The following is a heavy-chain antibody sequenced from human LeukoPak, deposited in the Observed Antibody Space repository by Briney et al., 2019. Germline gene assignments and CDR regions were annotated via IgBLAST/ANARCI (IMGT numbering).Heavy chain of an antibody. Sequence: ASVKVSCKASGYTFTSYYMHWVRQAPGQGLEWMGWINPNSGGTNYAQKFQGRVTMTRDTSISTAYMELSRLRSNDTAVYYCARDERYDSSGYPFDYWGQGTLVTVSS. CDR3: ARDERYDSSGYPFDY. J-gene: IGHJ4*02. D-gene: IGHD3-22*01. CDR2: INPNSGGT. V-gene: IGHV1-2*02. CDR1: GYTFTSYY.